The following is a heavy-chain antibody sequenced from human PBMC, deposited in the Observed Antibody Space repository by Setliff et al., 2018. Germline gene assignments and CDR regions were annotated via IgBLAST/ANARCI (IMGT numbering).Heavy chain of an antibody. D-gene: IGHD5-12*01. Sequence: SETLSLTCTVSGGSISSGGYYWSWIRQHPGKGLEWIGYISYTGRTNFTPSFKSRVTMSVDTSKSQFSMKLSSVTAADTAVYYCAAVVATSLNYVDNWGQGTLVTVSS. V-gene: IGHV4-61*08. CDR2: ISYTGRT. CDR1: GGSISSGGYY. CDR3: AAVVATSLNYVDN. J-gene: IGHJ4*02.